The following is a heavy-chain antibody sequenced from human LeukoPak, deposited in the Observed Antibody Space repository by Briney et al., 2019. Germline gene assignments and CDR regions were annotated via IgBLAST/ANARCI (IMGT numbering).Heavy chain of an antibody. Sequence: GGSLRLSCVASGFTFSDSWMHWVRQAPGKGLVWVSRIDGGGSNTPYADSVKGRFTISRDNAKSTLYLQMNSLRAEDTAVYYCARGRVSLSYFDYWGQGALVTVAS. CDR3: ARGRVSLSYFDY. J-gene: IGHJ4*02. D-gene: IGHD3-10*01. CDR1: GFTFSDSW. CDR2: IDGGGSNT. V-gene: IGHV3-74*01.